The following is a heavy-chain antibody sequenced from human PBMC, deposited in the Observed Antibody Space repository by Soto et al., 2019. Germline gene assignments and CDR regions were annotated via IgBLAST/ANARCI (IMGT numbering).Heavy chain of an antibody. J-gene: IGHJ4*02. CDR3: VRELYSGYDYYFDY. CDR1: GFTFSSCE. CDR2: ISSSGNTI. D-gene: IGHD5-12*01. V-gene: IGHV3-48*03. Sequence: GGSLRLSCAASGFTFSSCEMNWVSQAPGKGLEWISYISSSGNTIYYADSVKGRFAISRDNAKKSLYLQMNSLRAEDTAVYYCVRELYSGYDYYFDYWGQGTLVTVSS.